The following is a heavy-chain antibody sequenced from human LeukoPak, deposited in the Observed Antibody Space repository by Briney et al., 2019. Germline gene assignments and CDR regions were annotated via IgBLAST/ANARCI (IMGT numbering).Heavy chain of an antibody. D-gene: IGHD3-10*01. Sequence: SQTLSLTCTVSGGSISSGTYYWSWIRQPAGKGLEWIGRIYTSGSTNYNPSLKSRVTISIDSSKNQFALKLKSVTAADTAVYYCARDRERGMVRGILDYWGQGTLVTVSS. CDR3: ARDRERGMVRGILDY. J-gene: IGHJ4*02. CDR2: IYTSGST. CDR1: GGSISSGTYY. V-gene: IGHV4-61*02.